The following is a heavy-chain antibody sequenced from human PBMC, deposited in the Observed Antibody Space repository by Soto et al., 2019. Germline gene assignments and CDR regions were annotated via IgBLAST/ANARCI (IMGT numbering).Heavy chain of an antibody. V-gene: IGHV3-23*01. CDR1: GYSFSTYA. D-gene: IGHD6-6*01. CDR2: ISAGGGSP. CDR3: VKHAEYQLVSWFDP. J-gene: IGHJ5*02. Sequence: EVQLLESGGGLVQPGGSLRLSCAASGYSFSTYAMSWVRQAPGKGLEWVSGISAGGGSPCIADSVKGRFIISRDNAKDTLYLQMNSLTGEDTASYYCVKHAEYQLVSWFDPWGQGTLVTVSS.